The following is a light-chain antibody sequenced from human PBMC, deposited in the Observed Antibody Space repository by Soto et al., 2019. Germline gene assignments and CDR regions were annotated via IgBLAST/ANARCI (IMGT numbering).Light chain of an antibody. CDR3: CSYAGIFV. Sequence: QSALTQPRSVSGSPGQSVTVSCTGTSSDVVRYNYVSWYQHHPGKAPKLIVYHVNKRPSGVSNRFSGSKSGNTASLTISRLQAEDEADYYCCSYAGIFVFGAGTKLTVL. CDR1: SSDVVRYNY. V-gene: IGLV2-11*02. J-gene: IGLJ2*01. CDR2: HVN.